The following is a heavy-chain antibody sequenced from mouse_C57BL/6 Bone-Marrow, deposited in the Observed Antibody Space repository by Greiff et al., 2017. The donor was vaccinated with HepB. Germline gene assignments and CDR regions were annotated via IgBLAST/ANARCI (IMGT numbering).Heavy chain of an antibody. Sequence: VQVVESGAELARPGASVKLSCKASGYTFTSYGISGVKQRTGQGLEWIGEIYPRSGNTYYNEKFKGKATLTADKSSSTAYMELRSLTSEDSAVYVCARACLRRLFAYWGQGTLVTVSA. V-gene: IGHV1-81*01. CDR1: GYTFTSYG. CDR3: ARACLRRLFAY. J-gene: IGHJ3*01. D-gene: IGHD1-2*01. CDR2: IYPRSGNT.